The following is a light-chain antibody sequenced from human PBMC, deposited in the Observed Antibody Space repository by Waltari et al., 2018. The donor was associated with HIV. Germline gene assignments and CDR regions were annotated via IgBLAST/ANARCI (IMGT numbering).Light chain of an antibody. Sequence: EIVLTQSPGTLSLSPGERAPLSCRASESVTTSHLAWYQQKPGQAPSLRIYRISSRAAGSPDRFSGSGSGADFTLTISSLQPEDFATYYCQQSYSTPFTFGPGTKVDIK. J-gene: IGKJ3*01. CDR2: RIS. V-gene: IGKV3-20*01. CDR3: QQSYSTPFT. CDR1: ESVTTSH.